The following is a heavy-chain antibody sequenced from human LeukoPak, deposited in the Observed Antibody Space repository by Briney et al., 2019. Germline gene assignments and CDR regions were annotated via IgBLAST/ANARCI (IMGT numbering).Heavy chain of an antibody. CDR1: GGSFSGYY. CDR3: ARQNYGAAPLRY. V-gene: IGHV4-34*01. D-gene: IGHD4/OR15-4a*01. J-gene: IGHJ4*02. Sequence: SETLSLTCAVYGGSFSGYYWSWIRQPPGKGLEWIGEINHSGRTNYNQSLKSRVTISVDTSKNQFSLKLSSVTAADTAVYYCARQNYGAAPLRYWGQGTLVTVSS. CDR2: INHSGRT.